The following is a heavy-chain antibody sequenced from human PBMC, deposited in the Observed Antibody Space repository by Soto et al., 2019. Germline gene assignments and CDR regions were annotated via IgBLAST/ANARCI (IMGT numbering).Heavy chain of an antibody. Sequence: GESLKISCKGSGYSFTSYWIGWVRQMPGKGLEWMGIIYPGDSDTRYSPSFQGQVTISADKSISTAYLQWSSLKASDTAMYYCARRERDYYDSSGYLEYFQHWGQGTLVTVSS. CDR2: IYPGDSDT. V-gene: IGHV5-51*01. CDR3: ARRERDYYDSSGYLEYFQH. CDR1: GYSFTSYW. J-gene: IGHJ1*01. D-gene: IGHD3-22*01.